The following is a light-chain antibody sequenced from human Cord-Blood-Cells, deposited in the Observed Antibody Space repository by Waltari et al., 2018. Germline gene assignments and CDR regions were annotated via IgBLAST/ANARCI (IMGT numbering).Light chain of an antibody. V-gene: IGLV2-14*01. Sequence: QSALPQPASVSCSPGQSIPISCTGTSSDFGCYNYVSWYQQHPSKAPKLMIYNVSNRPSGVSNRCSGSKSGNTASPTISGLQAEDVADYYCSSYTSSSTGVFGGGTIVTVL. J-gene: IGLJ2*01. CDR1: SSDFGCYNY. CDR2: NVS. CDR3: SSYTSSSTGV.